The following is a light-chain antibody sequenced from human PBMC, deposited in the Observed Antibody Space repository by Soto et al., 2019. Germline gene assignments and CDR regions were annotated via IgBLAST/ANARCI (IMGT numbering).Light chain of an antibody. CDR3: QQYNSPWT. CDR2: DAS. CDR1: QSISSW. Sequence: DIQMTQSPSTLSASVGDRVTITCRASQSISSWLAWYQQKPGKAPKLLIYDASSLESGVPSRFRGSGSGTEFTLTISSRQPDDFATYYCQQYNSPWTFGQGTKVEIK. J-gene: IGKJ1*01. V-gene: IGKV1-5*01.